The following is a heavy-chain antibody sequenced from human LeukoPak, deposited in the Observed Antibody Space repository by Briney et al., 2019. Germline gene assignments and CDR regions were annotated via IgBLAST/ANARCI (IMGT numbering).Heavy chain of an antibody. V-gene: IGHV4-38-2*02. CDR1: GGSISSYY. CDR2: IYHSGST. Sequence: KASETLSLTCTVSGGSISSYYWGWIRQPPGKGLEWIGSIYHSGSTYYNPSLKSRVTISVDTSKNQFSLKLSSVTAADTAVYYCARGKYSYGYVAYWGQGTLVTVSS. D-gene: IGHD5-18*01. CDR3: ARGKYSYGYVAY. J-gene: IGHJ4*02.